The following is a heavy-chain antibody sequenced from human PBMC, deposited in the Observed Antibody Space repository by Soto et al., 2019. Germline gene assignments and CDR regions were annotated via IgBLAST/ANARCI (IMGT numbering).Heavy chain of an antibody. CDR2: IVVGSGNT. CDR1: GFTFTSSA. D-gene: IGHD3-10*01. CDR3: AADLEVRGVMMFDP. J-gene: IGHJ5*02. Sequence: EASVKVSCKASGFTFTSSAVQWVRQARGQRLEWIGWIVVGSGNTNYAQKFQERVTITRDMSTSTAYMELSSLRSEDTAVYYCAADLEVRGVMMFDPWGQGTLVTVSS. V-gene: IGHV1-58*01.